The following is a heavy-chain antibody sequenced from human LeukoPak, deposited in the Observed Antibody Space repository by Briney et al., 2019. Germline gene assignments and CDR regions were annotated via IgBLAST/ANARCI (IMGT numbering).Heavy chain of an antibody. Sequence: GASVKVSCKASGYTFTGYYMHWVRQAPGQGLEWMGWISPTSGGTNYAQKFQGRVTMTRDTSISTAYMELSRLRSDDTAVYYCARGFRYCSSTSCQNDAFDIWGQGTMVTVSS. D-gene: IGHD2-2*01. J-gene: IGHJ3*02. V-gene: IGHV1-2*02. CDR2: ISPTSGGT. CDR1: GYTFTGYY. CDR3: ARGFRYCSSTSCQNDAFDI.